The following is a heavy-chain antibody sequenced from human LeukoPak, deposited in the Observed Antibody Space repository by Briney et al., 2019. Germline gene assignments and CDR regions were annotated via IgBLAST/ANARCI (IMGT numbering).Heavy chain of an antibody. CDR3: ARDDIVVVPAALWYNWFDP. D-gene: IGHD2-2*01. CDR2: IRYDGSNE. Sequence: GGSLRLSCAASGFTFSGCGMHWVRQAPGKGLEWVTFIRYDGSNEYYADSVKGRFTISRDNSKNTLFLQMNSLRAEDTAVYYCARDDIVVVPAALWYNWFDPWGQGTLVTVSS. CDR1: GFTFSGCG. J-gene: IGHJ5*02. V-gene: IGHV3-30*02.